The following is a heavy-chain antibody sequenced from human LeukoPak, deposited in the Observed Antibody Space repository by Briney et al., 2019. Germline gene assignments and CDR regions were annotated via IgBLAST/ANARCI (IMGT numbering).Heavy chain of an antibody. J-gene: IGHJ4*02. V-gene: IGHV4-39*01. D-gene: IGHD2-8*01. CDR2: IYYSGST. CDR1: GGSISSSSYY. Sequence: SETLSLTCTVSGGSISSSSYYWGWIRQPPGKGLEWIGSIYYSGSTYYNPSLKSRVTISVDTSKNQFSLKLSSVTAADTAVYYCARLGSMTYYFDYWGQGTLVTVYS. CDR3: ARLGSMTYYFDY.